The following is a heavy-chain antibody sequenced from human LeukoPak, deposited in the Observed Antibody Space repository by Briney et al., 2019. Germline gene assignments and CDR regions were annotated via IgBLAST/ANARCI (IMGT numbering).Heavy chain of an antibody. Sequence: GTSVKVSCKASGFTFTSSAVQWVRQARGQRLEWIGWIVVGSGNTNYAQKFQERVTITRDMSTSTAYMELSSLRSEDTAVYYCVAPLNGEYQLLGAFDIWGQGTMVTVSS. CDR3: VAPLNGEYQLLGAFDI. D-gene: IGHD2-2*01. CDR1: GFTFTSSA. V-gene: IGHV1-58*01. J-gene: IGHJ3*02. CDR2: IVVGSGNT.